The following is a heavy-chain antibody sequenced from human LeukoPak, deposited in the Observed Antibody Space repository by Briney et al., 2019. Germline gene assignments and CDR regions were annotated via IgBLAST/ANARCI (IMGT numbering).Heavy chain of an antibody. CDR1: GFTFSSYS. CDR2: ISSSSSYI. J-gene: IGHJ4*02. V-gene: IGHV3-21*01. D-gene: IGHD1-26*01. CDR3: ASSMGATTPPDY. Sequence: PGGSLRLSCAASGFTFSSYSMNWVRQAPGKGLEWVSSISSSSSYIYYADSVKGRFTISRDNAKNSLYLQMNSLRAEDTAVYYCASSMGATTPPDYWGQGTLVTVSS.